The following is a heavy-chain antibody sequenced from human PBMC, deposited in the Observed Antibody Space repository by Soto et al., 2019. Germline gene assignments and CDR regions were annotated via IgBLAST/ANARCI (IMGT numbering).Heavy chain of an antibody. Sequence: EVQLVESGGGLVQTGGSLRLSCAASGFTFSSDWMHWVRQAPGKGLVWVSRINSDGSSTTYADSVKGRFTISRDNAKNTLYLQMNSLRAEDTAVYYCAGWFTYRNFDYFDYWGQGTQVTVSS. CDR2: INSDGSST. D-gene: IGHD3-10*01. CDR3: AGWFTYRNFDYFDY. CDR1: GFTFSSDW. J-gene: IGHJ4*02. V-gene: IGHV3-74*01.